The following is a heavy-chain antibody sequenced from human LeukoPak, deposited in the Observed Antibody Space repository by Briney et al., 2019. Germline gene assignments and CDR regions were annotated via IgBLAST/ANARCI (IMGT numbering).Heavy chain of an antibody. CDR1: GYTFTGYY. D-gene: IGHD3-10*01. V-gene: IGHV1-2*02. J-gene: IGHJ6*03. CDR2: INPNSGGT. CDR3: ARGPSITMVRGGQWYYYMDV. Sequence: ASVKVSCKASGYTFTGYYMHWVRQAPGQGLEWMGWINPNSGGTNYAQKFQGRVTMTRDTSISTAYMELSRLRSDDTAVYYCARGPSITMVRGGQWYYYMDVWGKGTTVTVSS.